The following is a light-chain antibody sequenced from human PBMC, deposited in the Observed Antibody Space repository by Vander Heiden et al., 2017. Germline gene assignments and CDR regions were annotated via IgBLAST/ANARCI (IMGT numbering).Light chain of an antibody. CDR3: LAWDSSTGV. Sequence: YELTQTPSLSASPAQTASISCSGDKLGKRYSSWYQQRAGQSPVLVIDQDSKRPSGIPERFSGSNSGTTATLTISETQPMDEADYYCLAWDSSTGVFGGGTKLTVL. J-gene: IGLJ2*01. CDR2: QDS. V-gene: IGLV3-1*01. CDR1: KLGKRY.